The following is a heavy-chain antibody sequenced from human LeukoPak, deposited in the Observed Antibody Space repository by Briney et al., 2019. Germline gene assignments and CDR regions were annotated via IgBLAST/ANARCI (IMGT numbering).Heavy chain of an antibody. Sequence: SETLSLTCTVSGGSIRSYYWTWIRQPPGKGLEWIRYIYYSGSTNYNPSLKSRVTISVDRSENQFSLKLSSVTAADTAVYYCARGLIVPSTIFDYWGQGALVTVSS. CDR3: ARGLIVPSTIFDY. D-gene: IGHD2-2*02. J-gene: IGHJ4*02. CDR1: GGSIRSYY. CDR2: IYYSGST. V-gene: IGHV4-59*12.